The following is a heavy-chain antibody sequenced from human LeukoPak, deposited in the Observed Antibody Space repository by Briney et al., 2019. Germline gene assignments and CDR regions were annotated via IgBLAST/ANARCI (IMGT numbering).Heavy chain of an antibody. J-gene: IGHJ4*02. CDR2: IYYSGST. V-gene: IGHV4-59*01. CDR3: ARSPGYSYGPHFDY. CDR1: GASITNYY. D-gene: IGHD5-18*01. Sequence: PSETLSLTCTISGASITNYYWSWIRQPPGKGLEWIGYIYYSGSTNYNPSLKSRVTISFDTSKNHCSLQLRSVTVADTAVYYCARSPGYSYGPHFDYWGQGTLVTVSS.